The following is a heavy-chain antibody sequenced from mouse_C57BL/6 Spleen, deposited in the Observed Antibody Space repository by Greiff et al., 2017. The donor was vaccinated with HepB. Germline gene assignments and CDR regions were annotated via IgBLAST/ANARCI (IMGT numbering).Heavy chain of an antibody. Sequence: EVKLVESGPELVKPGASVKMSCKASGYTFTDYNMHWVKQSHGKSLEWIGYINPNNGGTSYNQKFKGKATLTVNKSSSTAYMELRSLTSEDSAVYYCAGFITKGDYWGQGTTLTVSS. CDR1: GYTFTDYN. D-gene: IGHD1-1*01. CDR3: AGFITKGDY. V-gene: IGHV1-22*01. J-gene: IGHJ2*01. CDR2: INPNNGGT.